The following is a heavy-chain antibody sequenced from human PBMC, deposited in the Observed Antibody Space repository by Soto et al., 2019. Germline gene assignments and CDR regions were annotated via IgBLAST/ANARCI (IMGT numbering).Heavy chain of an antibody. CDR1: GHTSTSYG. Sequence: ASVKVSCKASGHTSTSYGISWVRQAPGQGLEWMGWISAYNGNTNYAQKLQGRVTMTTDTSTSTAYMELRSLRSDDTAVYYCAGATRTYYYDSSGYPLEAFDIWGQGTMVTVSS. D-gene: IGHD3-22*01. CDR3: AGATRTYYYDSSGYPLEAFDI. CDR2: ISAYNGNT. V-gene: IGHV1-18*04. J-gene: IGHJ3*02.